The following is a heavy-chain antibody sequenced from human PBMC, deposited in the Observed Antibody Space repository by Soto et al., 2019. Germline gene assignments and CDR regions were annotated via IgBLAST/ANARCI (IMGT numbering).Heavy chain of an antibody. Sequence: SETLSRTCTVAGGSISSSSYYWGWIRQPPGKGLEWIGSIYYSGSTYYNPSLKSRVTISVDTSKNQFSLKLSSVTASDTAVYYCGSQLWGSFDYWGQGTLVTASS. CDR3: GSQLWGSFDY. D-gene: IGHD5-18*01. CDR2: IYYSGST. V-gene: IGHV4-39*01. CDR1: GGSISSSSYY. J-gene: IGHJ4*02.